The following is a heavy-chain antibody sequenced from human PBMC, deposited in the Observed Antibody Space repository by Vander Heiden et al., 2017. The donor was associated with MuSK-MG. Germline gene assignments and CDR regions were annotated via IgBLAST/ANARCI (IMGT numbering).Heavy chain of an antibody. Sequence: EVQLLESGGGLVQAGGSLRLSCAASGLTFSSYAMSWVRPALRKGLEWVQAIGGGGGSTYYAISVKGRFTISRDNTKNTLYLQVNGLGAEDTAVYYCAKDRGFWSRGDYFDYWGQGTLVTVSS. J-gene: IGHJ4*02. CDR3: AKDRGFWSRGDYFDY. D-gene: IGHD3-3*01. CDR2: IGGGGGST. V-gene: IGHV3-23*01. CDR1: GLTFSSYA.